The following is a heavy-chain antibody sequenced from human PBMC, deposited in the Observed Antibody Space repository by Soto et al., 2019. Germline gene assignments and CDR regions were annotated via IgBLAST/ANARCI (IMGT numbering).Heavy chain of an antibody. V-gene: IGHV4-34*01. J-gene: IGHJ5*02. CDR3: ARHRYSSSWITRGSGPTRKNWFDP. Sequence: QVQLQQWGAGLLKPSETLSLTCAVYGGSFSGYYWSWIRQPPGKGLEWIGEINHSGSTNYNPSLKSRVTISVDTSKNQFSLKLSSVTAADTAVYYCARHRYSSSWITRGSGPTRKNWFDPWGQGTLVTVSS. CDR1: GGSFSGYY. D-gene: IGHD6-13*01. CDR2: INHSGST.